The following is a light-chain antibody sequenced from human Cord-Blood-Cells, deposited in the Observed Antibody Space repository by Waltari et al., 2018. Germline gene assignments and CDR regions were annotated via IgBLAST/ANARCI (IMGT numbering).Light chain of an antibody. CDR3: QQYNSYSLT. J-gene: IGKJ1*01. Sequence: DIQMTQSPSTLSASVGDRVTITCRASQSISSWFAWYQQKPGKAPKLLIYDASSLESGVPSRFSGSGSGTEFTLAISSLQPYDFATYDCQQYNSYSLTFGQGTKVEI. CDR2: DAS. V-gene: IGKV1-5*01. CDR1: QSISSW.